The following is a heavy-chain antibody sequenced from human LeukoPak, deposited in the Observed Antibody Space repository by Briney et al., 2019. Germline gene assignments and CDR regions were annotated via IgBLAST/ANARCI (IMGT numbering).Heavy chain of an antibody. CDR1: GGSISSSSYY. CDR2: IYYSGST. CDR3: ASSLKPFLYYYGSGRDPYPYYFDY. J-gene: IGHJ4*02. V-gene: IGHV4-39*01. Sequence: SETLSLTCTVSGGSISSSSYYWGWIRQPPGKGLEWIGSIYYSGSTYYNPSLKSRVTISVDTSKNQFSLKLSSVTAADAAVYYCASSLKPFLYYYGSGRDPYPYYFDYRGQGTLVTVSS. D-gene: IGHD3-10*01.